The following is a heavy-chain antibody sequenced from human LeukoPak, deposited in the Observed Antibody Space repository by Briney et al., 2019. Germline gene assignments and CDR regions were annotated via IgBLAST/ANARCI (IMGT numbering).Heavy chain of an antibody. J-gene: IGHJ4*02. D-gene: IGHD2-15*01. CDR2: ISSGGSAI. CDR3: VRVKGSYFDY. V-gene: IGHV3-48*01. Sequence: GGSLRLSCAASGFPLSSYSINWVRQAPGKGLEWVSYISSGGSAIYYVDSVKGRFTATRDNAKNSLFLQLRSTMAEDTAVYYCVRVKGSYFDYWGQGALVTVSS. CDR1: GFPLSSYS.